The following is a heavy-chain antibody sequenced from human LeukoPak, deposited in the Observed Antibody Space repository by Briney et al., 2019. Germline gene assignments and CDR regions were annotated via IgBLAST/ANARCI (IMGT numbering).Heavy chain of an antibody. CDR2: IKEDGSEK. Sequence: GGSLRLSCAASGFTFSSYWMSWVRQAPGKGLEWVANIKEDGSEKYYVDSVKGRFTISRDSAKNSLYLQMNSLRAEDTAVYYCARERPRAYYYGSGKFDYWGQGTLVTVSS. J-gene: IGHJ4*02. CDR3: ARERPRAYYYGSGKFDY. D-gene: IGHD3-10*01. V-gene: IGHV3-7*01. CDR1: GFTFSSYW.